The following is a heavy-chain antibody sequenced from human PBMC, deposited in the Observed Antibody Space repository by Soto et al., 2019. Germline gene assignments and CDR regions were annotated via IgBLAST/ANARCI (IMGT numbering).Heavy chain of an antibody. J-gene: IGHJ6*02. CDR1: GFTFSSYA. CDR2: ISGSGGST. V-gene: IGHV3-23*01. CDR3: AKVAVPGDYYYYYGMDV. Sequence: EVQLLESGGGLVQPGGSLRLSCAASGFTFSSYAMSWVRQAPGKGLEWVSAISGSGGSTYYADSVKGRFTISRDNSKNTLYLHMNSLRAEDTAVYYCAKVAVPGDYYYYYGMDVWGQGTTVTVSS.